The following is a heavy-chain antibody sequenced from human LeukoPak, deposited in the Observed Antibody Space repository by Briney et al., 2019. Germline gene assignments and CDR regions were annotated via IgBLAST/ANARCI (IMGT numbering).Heavy chain of an antibody. D-gene: IGHD3-22*01. V-gene: IGHV3-23*01. J-gene: IGHJ4*02. CDR1: GFTFSSYA. Sequence: VQPGGSLRLSCAASGFTFSSYAMSWVRQAPGKGLEWVSGISGSGGSTYYADSVKGQFTISRDNSKNTLYLQMNNLRAEDTALYYCAKGRYDSSGPANTFDYWGQGTLVTVSS. CDR2: ISGSGGST. CDR3: AKGRYDSSGPANTFDY.